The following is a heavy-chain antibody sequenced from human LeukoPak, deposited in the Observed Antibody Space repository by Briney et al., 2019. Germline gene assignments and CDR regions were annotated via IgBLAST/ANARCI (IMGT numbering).Heavy chain of an antibody. CDR1: GFTFSTYA. Sequence: PGGSLRLSCAASGFTFSTYAVNWVRQAPGKGLEWVSAISSSGGTTYYADSVKGRFTISRDNSKNILFLQMNSLRAEDSASYFCAKERRRVDTSMIRSYFFDSWGQGTPVTVSS. D-gene: IGHD3-16*01. J-gene: IGHJ4*02. CDR2: ISSSGGTT. V-gene: IGHV3-23*01. CDR3: AKERRRVDTSMIRSYFFDS.